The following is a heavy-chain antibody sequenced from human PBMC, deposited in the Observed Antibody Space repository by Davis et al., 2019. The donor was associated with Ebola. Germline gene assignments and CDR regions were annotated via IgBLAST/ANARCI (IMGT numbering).Heavy chain of an antibody. J-gene: IGHJ4*02. CDR1: GFTFSDYG. Sequence: GESLKISCAASGFTFSDYGIHWVRQAPGKGLEWVASIWYDESKKYYADSVKGRFSISRDNSKNTVDLQMDNLRAEDTAVYFCARRGHDYVWGSLAFFEYWGQGTLVTVSS. CDR3: ARRGHDYVWGSLAFFEY. V-gene: IGHV3-33*08. D-gene: IGHD3-16*01. CDR2: IWYDESKK.